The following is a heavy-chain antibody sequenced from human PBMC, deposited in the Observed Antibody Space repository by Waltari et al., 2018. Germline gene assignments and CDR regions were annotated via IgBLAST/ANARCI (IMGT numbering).Heavy chain of an antibody. J-gene: IGHJ4*02. CDR2: IIPIFGTA. CDR3: ATRDGYKSFDY. Sequence: VQLVESGGGLIQPGGSLRLSCAASGFIVSSKYMSWVRQAPGKGLEWMGGIIPIFGTANYAQKFQGRVTITADESTSTAYMELSSLRSEDTAVYYCATRDGYKSFDYWGQGTLVIVSS. CDR1: GFIVSSKY. D-gene: IGHD5-12*01. V-gene: IGHV1-69*01.